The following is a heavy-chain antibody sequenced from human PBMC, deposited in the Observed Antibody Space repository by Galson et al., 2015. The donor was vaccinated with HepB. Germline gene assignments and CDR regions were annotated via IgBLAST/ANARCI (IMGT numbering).Heavy chain of an antibody. Sequence: SVKVSCKASGGTFSSYAISWVRQAPGQGLEWMGGIIPIFGTANYAQKFQGRVTITADESTSTAYMELSSLRSEDTAVYYCARDYYDSSGSLSVGYYYYYGMDVWGQGTTVTVSS. CDR2: IIPIFGTA. J-gene: IGHJ6*02. CDR1: GGTFSSYA. V-gene: IGHV1-69*13. D-gene: IGHD3-22*01. CDR3: ARDYYDSSGSLSVGYYYYYGMDV.